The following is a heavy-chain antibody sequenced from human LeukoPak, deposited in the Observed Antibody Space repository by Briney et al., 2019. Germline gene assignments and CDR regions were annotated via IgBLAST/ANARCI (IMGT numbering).Heavy chain of an antibody. J-gene: IGHJ4*02. CDR2: INPSGGST. CDR3: ARVVGATLFDY. V-gene: IGHV1-46*01. Sequence: ASVKVSCKASGYTFTSYYMHWVRQAPGQGLEWMGIINPSGGSTSYAQKFQGRVTMTRDTSTSTVYTELSSLRSEDTAVYYCARVVGATLFDYWGQGTLVTISS. CDR1: GYTFTSYY. D-gene: IGHD1-26*01.